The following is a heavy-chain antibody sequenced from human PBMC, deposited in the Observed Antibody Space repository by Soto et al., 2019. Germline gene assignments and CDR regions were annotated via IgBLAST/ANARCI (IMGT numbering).Heavy chain of an antibody. V-gene: IGHV3-23*01. CDR2: IGVSGGLT. Sequence: EVQLLESGGGLVQPGGSLRLSCAASGFTFRSYAMSWVRQAPGKGLEWVSAIGVSGGLTYYVDSVKGRFTISRDNSQNTLYLQMNSLRAEDTAIYYCAKDLGGVDTSNDFDYWGQGTLVTVSS. CDR3: AKDLGGVDTSNDFDY. J-gene: IGHJ4*02. D-gene: IGHD1-1*01. CDR1: GFTFRSYA.